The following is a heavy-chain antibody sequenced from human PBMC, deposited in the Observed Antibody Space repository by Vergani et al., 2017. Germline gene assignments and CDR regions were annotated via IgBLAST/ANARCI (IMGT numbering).Heavy chain of an antibody. J-gene: IGHJ4*02. V-gene: IGHV3-30*02. CDR1: GFTFSSYG. CDR2: IRYDGSNK. CDR3: AKDVHYKRASMLGWLDY. Sequence: QVQLVESGGGVVQPGGSLRLSCAASGFTFSSYGMHWVRQAPGKGLEWVAFIRYDGSNKYYADSVKGRFTISRDNSKNTLYLQMNSLRAEDTAVYYCAKDVHYKRASMLGWLDYWGQGTLVTVSS. D-gene: IGHD3-10*01.